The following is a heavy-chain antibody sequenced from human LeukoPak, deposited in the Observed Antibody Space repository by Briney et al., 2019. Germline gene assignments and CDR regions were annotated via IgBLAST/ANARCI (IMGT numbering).Heavy chain of an antibody. V-gene: IGHV4-39*01. CDR3: ARRSSGWYIDY. D-gene: IGHD6-19*01. Sequence: ASETLSLTCTVSGGSISSSTYYWGWIRQPPGKGLEWIGSIYYSGSTYYNPSLKSRVTIYVDTSKNQFSLKLSSVTAADTAVYYCARRSSGWYIDYWGQGTLVTVSS. CDR1: GGSISSSTYY. CDR2: IYYSGST. J-gene: IGHJ4*02.